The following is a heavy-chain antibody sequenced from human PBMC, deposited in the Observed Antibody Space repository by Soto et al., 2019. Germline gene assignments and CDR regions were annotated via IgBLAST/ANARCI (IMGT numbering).Heavy chain of an antibody. CDR1: GASISSYY. Sequence: QVQLQESGPGLVKPSETLSLTCTVSGASISSYYWIWIRQPAGKGLEWIGRVYNSGSTNYNPSLKSRVTMSVDTSKNQISLRLSSVTAADTAVYYCARSYYYDDSPYGMDVWGQGTTVTVSS. D-gene: IGHD3-22*01. V-gene: IGHV4-4*07. J-gene: IGHJ6*02. CDR3: ARSYYYDDSPYGMDV. CDR2: VYNSGST.